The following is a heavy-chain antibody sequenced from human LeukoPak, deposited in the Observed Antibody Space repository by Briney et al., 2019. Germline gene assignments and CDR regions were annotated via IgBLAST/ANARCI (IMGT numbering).Heavy chain of an antibody. CDR3: AKESGYSSGWYFDY. CDR1: GFTFSSYG. Sequence: PGGSLRLSCAASGFTFSSYGMHWVRQAPGKGLEWVSVISYEGSNKYYADSVKGRFTISRDNSKNTLYLQMNSLRAEDTAVYYCAKESGYSSGWYFDYWGQGTLVTVSS. J-gene: IGHJ4*02. D-gene: IGHD6-19*01. V-gene: IGHV3-30*18. CDR2: ISYEGSNK.